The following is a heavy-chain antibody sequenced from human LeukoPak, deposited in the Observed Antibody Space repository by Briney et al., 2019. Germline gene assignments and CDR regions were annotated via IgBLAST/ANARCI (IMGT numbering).Heavy chain of an antibody. J-gene: IGHJ4*02. V-gene: IGHV3-30*09. CDR3: ARDEYSSGRAPYYYFDY. CDR2: ISYDGSNK. D-gene: IGHD6-19*01. Sequence: GGSLRLSCAAPEITFSGYAMHWVRQAPGKRLEWVALISYDGSNKYYADSVKGRFAISRDNSKNTLYLQMNSLRAEDTALYYCARDEYSSGRAPYYYFDYWGQGTLVNVSS. CDR1: EITFSGYA.